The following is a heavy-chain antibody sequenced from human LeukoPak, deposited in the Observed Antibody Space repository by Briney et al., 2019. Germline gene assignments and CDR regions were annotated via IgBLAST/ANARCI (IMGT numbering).Heavy chain of an antibody. J-gene: IGHJ4*02. CDR2: INPNSGGT. CDR3: ARVDFGVGK. Sequence: ASVKVSCKASGYTFTRYYMHWVRQAPGQGLEWGGSINPNSGGTNNAQKIQGRVTMTRNTSISTAYMELSRLRSDDTAVYYSARVDFGVGKWGQGTLVTVSS. CDR1: GYTFTRYY. V-gene: IGHV1-2*02. D-gene: IGHD3-3*01.